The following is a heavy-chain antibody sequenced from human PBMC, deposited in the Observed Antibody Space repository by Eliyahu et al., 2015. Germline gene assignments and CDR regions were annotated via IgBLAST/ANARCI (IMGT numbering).Heavy chain of an antibody. V-gene: IGHV4-34*01. CDR2: INHSGST. CDR3: AGVRGVRVMVRGVIAPDY. D-gene: IGHD3-10*01. CDR1: GGSFXGYY. Sequence: QVQLQQWGAGLLKPSETLSLTCAVYGGSFXGYYWSWIRQPPGKGLEWIGEINHSGSTNYNPSLKSRVTISVDTSKNQFSLKLSSVTAADTAVYYCAGVRGVRVMVRGVIAPDYWGQGTLVTVSS. J-gene: IGHJ4*02.